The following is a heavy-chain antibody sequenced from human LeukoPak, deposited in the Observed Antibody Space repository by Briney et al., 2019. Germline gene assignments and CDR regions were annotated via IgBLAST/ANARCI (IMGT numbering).Heavy chain of an antibody. CDR3: ARFCSGGSCYTGNWFDP. J-gene: IGHJ5*02. Sequence: PGGSLRLSCAASGFTFSSYSMNWVRQAPGKGLEWVSSISSSSSYIYYADSVKGRFTISRDNAKNSLYLQMNSLRAEDTAVYYCARFCSGGSCYTGNWFDPWGQGTLVTVSS. D-gene: IGHD2-15*01. CDR2: ISSSSSYI. V-gene: IGHV3-21*01. CDR1: GFTFSSYS.